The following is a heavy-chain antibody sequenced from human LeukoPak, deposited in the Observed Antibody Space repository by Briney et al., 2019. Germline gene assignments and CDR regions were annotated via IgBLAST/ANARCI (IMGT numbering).Heavy chain of an antibody. CDR3: AKVGETDYGDYGSAFDY. Sequence: GGSLRLSCAASGFTFSSYAMSWVRQAPGKGLEWVSAISGSGGSTYYADSVKGRFTISRDNSKNTLYLQMNSLRAEDTAVYYCAKVGETDYGDYGSAFDYWGQGTLVTVSS. D-gene: IGHD4-17*01. J-gene: IGHJ4*02. V-gene: IGHV3-23*01. CDR1: GFTFSSYA. CDR2: ISGSGGST.